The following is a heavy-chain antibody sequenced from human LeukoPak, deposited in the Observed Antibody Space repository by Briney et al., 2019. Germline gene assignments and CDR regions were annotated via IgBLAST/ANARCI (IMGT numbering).Heavy chain of an antibody. Sequence: GGSLRLSCAASGFTFSSYGMHWVRQAPGKGLEWVAVISYDGSNQYYADSVKGRFTISRDNSKNTLYLQMNSLRAEDTAVYYCARDLVGDGALALDYWGQGTLVTVSS. D-gene: IGHD4-17*01. CDR1: GFTFSSYG. V-gene: IGHV3-30*03. CDR3: ARDLVGDGALALDY. CDR2: ISYDGSNQ. J-gene: IGHJ4*02.